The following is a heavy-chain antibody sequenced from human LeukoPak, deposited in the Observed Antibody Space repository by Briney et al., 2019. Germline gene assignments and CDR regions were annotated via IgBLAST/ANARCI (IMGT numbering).Heavy chain of an antibody. J-gene: IGHJ4*02. CDR3: ARTGLAARDY. V-gene: IGHV4-39*07. CDR1: GGSISSSSYY. Sequence: SETLSLTCTVSGGSISSSSYYWGWIRQPPGKGLEWIGSIYYSGSTYYNPSLKSRVTISVDTSKNQFSLKLSSVTAADTAVYYCARTGLAARDYWGQGTLVTVSS. D-gene: IGHD6-6*01. CDR2: IYYSGST.